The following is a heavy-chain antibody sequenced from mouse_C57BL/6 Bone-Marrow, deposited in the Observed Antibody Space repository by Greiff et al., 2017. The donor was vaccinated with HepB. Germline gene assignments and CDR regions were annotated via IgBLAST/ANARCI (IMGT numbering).Heavy chain of an antibody. CDR3: ARRWYFDV. Sequence: QVQLQQPGAELVMPGASVKLSCKASGYTFTSYWMHWVKQRPGQGLEWIGEIDPSDSYTNYNQKFKGKSTLTVDNSSSTAYMQLSSLTSEDSAVYYCARRWYFDVWGTGTTVTVSS. CDR2: IDPSDSYT. V-gene: IGHV1-69*01. J-gene: IGHJ1*03. CDR1: GYTFTSYW.